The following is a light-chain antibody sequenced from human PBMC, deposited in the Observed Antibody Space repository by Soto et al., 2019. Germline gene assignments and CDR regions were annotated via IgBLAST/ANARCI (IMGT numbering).Light chain of an antibody. Sequence: QSVLTQPPSVSGAPGQRVTISCTGSSSNIGANFDVHWYQRLPGMAPKLLIFGNTNRPSGVPDRFSGSKSGTSASLAITGLQAEDEADYYCQSYDSSLSGSVFGGGTKVTVL. CDR3: QSYDSSLSGSV. J-gene: IGLJ3*02. CDR2: GNT. V-gene: IGLV1-40*01. CDR1: SSNIGANFD.